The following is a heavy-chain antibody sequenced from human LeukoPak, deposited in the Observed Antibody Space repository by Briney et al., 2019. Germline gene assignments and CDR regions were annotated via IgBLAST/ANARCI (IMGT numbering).Heavy chain of an antibody. D-gene: IGHD2-15*01. CDR3: ASGDIDDAFDI. J-gene: IGHJ3*02. CDR1: GFTFSSFG. CDR2: IWYDGSNQ. Sequence: PGGSLRLSCAASGFTFSSFGIHWVRQAPGKGLEWVAVIWYDGSNQYYADSVKGRFTISRDNAKNSLYLQMNSLRAEDTAVYYCASGDIDDAFDIWGQGTVVTVSS. V-gene: IGHV3-33*03.